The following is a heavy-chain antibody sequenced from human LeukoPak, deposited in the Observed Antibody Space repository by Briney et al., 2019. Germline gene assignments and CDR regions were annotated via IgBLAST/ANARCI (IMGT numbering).Heavy chain of an antibody. D-gene: IGHD6-19*01. CDR2: IKEDGSEK. J-gene: IGHJ3*02. Sequence: GGSLRLSCAASGFTFSSYEMNWVRQAPGKGLEWVANIKEDGSEKYYVDSVKGRFRISRDNAKNSLYLQMNSLKADDTAVFFCAREKGKGQWLARTQDAFGIWGQGTMVTVSS. CDR1: GFTFSSYE. CDR3: AREKGKGQWLARTQDAFGI. V-gene: IGHV3-7*01.